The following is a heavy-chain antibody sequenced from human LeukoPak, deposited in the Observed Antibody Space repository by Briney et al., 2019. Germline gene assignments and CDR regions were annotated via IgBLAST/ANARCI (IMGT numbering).Heavy chain of an antibody. CDR2: IWYDGSNK. D-gene: IGHD6-13*01. CDR1: GFTFSSYG. Sequence: GGSLRLSCAASGFTFSSYGMHWVRQAPGKGLECVAVIWYDGSNKYYADSVKGRFTISRDNSKNTLYLQMNSLRAEDTAVYYCAITLPIAAAGRLWDYYYYGMDVCGQGTTVTVSS. V-gene: IGHV3-33*08. J-gene: IGHJ6*02. CDR3: AITLPIAAAGRLWDYYYYGMDV.